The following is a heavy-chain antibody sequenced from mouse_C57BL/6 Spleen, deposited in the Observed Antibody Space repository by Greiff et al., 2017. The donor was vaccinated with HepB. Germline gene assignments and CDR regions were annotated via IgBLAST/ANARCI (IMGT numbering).Heavy chain of an antibody. CDR1: GFTFSDYY. CDR2: INYDGSST. V-gene: IGHV5-16*01. Sequence: EVKLEESEGGLVQPGSSMKLSCTASGFTFSDYYMAWVRQVPEKGLEWVANINYDGSSTYYLDSLKSRFIISRDNAKNILYLQMSSLKSEDTATYYCARDRGYYGSYEWDYFDYWGQGTTLTVSS. J-gene: IGHJ2*01. D-gene: IGHD1-1*01. CDR3: ARDRGYYGSYEWDYFDY.